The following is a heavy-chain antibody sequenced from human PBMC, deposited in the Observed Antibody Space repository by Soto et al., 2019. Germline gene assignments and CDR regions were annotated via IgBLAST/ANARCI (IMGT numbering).Heavy chain of an antibody. CDR2: INPSGGST. V-gene: IGHV1-46*01. CDR1: GYTFTSYY. Sequence: ASVKVSCKASGYTFTSYYMHWVRQAPGQGLEWMGIINPSGGSTSYAQKFQGRVTMTRDTSTSTVYMELSSLRSEDTAVYYCAREFGLLVPLDYYYGMDVWGQGTTVTVSS. CDR3: AREFGLLVPLDYYYGMDV. J-gene: IGHJ6*02. D-gene: IGHD3-22*01.